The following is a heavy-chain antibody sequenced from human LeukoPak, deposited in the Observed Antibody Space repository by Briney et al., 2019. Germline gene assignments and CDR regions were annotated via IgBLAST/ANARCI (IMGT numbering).Heavy chain of an antibody. V-gene: IGHV3-15*01. CDR3: SAPWGNAGY. CDR1: GFTFNNAW. Sequence: GGSLRLSCVASGFTFNNAWMSWVRQAPGKGLEWVGRIKSKTDGGTADYAAPVKGRFSISRDGSKNTLYLQMNSLKIEDTAVYYCSAPWGNAGYWGQGTLVTVSS. D-gene: IGHD3-16*01. J-gene: IGHJ4*02. CDR2: IKSKTDGGTA.